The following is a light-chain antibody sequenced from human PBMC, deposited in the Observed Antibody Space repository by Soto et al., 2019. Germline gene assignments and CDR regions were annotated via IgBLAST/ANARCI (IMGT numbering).Light chain of an antibody. V-gene: IGKV1-5*01. CDR2: DAS. CDR3: QQYNHYLTWT. Sequence: DIQMTQSPSTLPASVGDSVTITCRASQSISRWLAWYQQKPGKAPKVLIYDASILESGVPSRFSGSGSGTEFTLTITSLHPDDFATYYCQQYNHYLTWTFGQGTKVEIK. CDR1: QSISRW. J-gene: IGKJ1*01.